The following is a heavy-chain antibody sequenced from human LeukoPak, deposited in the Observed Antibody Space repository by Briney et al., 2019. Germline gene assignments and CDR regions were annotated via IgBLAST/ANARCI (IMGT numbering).Heavy chain of an antibody. CDR1: GYTFTSYG. CDR3: AAGYSSSWFVGFDY. D-gene: IGHD6-13*01. CDR2: ISAYNGNT. V-gene: IGHV1-18*01. Sequence: ASVKVSCKASGYTFTSYGISWVRQAPGQGLERMGWISAYNGNTNYAQKLQGRVTMTTDTSTSTVYMELRSLRSDDTAVYYCAAGYSSSWFVGFDYWGQGTLVTVSS. J-gene: IGHJ4*02.